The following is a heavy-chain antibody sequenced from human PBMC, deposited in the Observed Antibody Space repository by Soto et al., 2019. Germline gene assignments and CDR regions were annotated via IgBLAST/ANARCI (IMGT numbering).Heavy chain of an antibody. V-gene: IGHV2-5*02. CDR3: AHSDPEGWALEY. CDR2: IYWDDDE. J-gene: IGHJ4*02. CDR1: GFSLSTSGVG. Sequence: QITLKESGPTLVRPTQPLTLTCTVSGFSLSTSGVGVAWIHQPPGKALEGLGIIYWDDDERYSPSLRSRLTITKDTSLTQVVLRMTNMDPLDTATYYGAHSDPEGWALEYWGQGLLVTVSS.